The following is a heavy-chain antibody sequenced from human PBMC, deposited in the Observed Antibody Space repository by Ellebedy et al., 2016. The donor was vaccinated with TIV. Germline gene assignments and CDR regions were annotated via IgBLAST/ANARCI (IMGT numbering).Heavy chain of an antibody. V-gene: IGHV1-8*02. CDR1: GYTFTSYG. J-gene: IGHJ6*02. CDR3: AREVWDSSGYADYYGMDV. D-gene: IGHD3-22*01. Sequence: AASVKVSCKASGYTFTSYGISWVQQAPGQGLEWMGWMNPNSGNTGYAQKFQGRVTMTRNTSISTAYMELSSLRSEDTAVYYCAREVWDSSGYADYYGMDVWGQGTTVTVSS. CDR2: MNPNSGNT.